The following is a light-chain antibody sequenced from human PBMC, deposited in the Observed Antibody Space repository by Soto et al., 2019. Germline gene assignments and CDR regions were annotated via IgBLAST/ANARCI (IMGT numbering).Light chain of an antibody. CDR1: QSISSW. J-gene: IGKJ5*01. Sequence: DIQMPQSPSTLSASVGDRVTITCRASQSISSWLAWYQQKPGKAPKLLIYKASTLKSGVPARFSGSGSGTDFTLSINSLQPEDFATYYCQQAYSFPITFGQGTRLEIK. V-gene: IGKV1-5*03. CDR2: KAS. CDR3: QQAYSFPIT.